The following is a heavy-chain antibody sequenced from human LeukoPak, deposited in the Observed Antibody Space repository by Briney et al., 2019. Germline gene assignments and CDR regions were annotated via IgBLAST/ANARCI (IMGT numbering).Heavy chain of an antibody. CDR2: IIPIFGTA. D-gene: IGHD2-2*01. V-gene: IGHV1-69*13. CDR3: ARADIVVVPAASKSQFADY. J-gene: IGHJ4*02. CDR1: GGTFSSYA. Sequence: ASVTVSCTASGGTFSSYAISWVRQAPGQGLEWMGGIIPIFGTANYAQKFQGRVTITADESTSTAYMELRSLRSDDTAVYYCARADIVVVPAASKSQFADYWGQGTLVTVSS.